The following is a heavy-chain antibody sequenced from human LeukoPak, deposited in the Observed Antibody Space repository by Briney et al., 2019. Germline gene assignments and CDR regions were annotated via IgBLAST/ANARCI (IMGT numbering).Heavy chain of an antibody. V-gene: IGHV3-49*03. Sequence: GGSLRLSCTASGFTFGYYAMSWFRQAPAKGLEWVAFIRSKTYGGTTEYAASVKGRFTISRDDSNSIAYLQMNSLKSEDTAVYYCTRAAAGGGGLENWLDPWGQGTLVTVSS. D-gene: IGHD6-13*01. CDR3: TRAAAGGGGLENWLDP. J-gene: IGHJ5*02. CDR2: IRSKTYGGTT. CDR1: GFTFGYYA.